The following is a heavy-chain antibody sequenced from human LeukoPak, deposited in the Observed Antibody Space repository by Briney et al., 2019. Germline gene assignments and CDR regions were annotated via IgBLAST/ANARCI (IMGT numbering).Heavy chain of an antibody. CDR2: ISTSSSYI. J-gene: IGHJ4*02. V-gene: IGHV3-21*01. Sequence: GGSLRLSCAASGFTFSSYSMNWVRQAPGKGLEWVSSISTSSSYIYYADSVKGRFTISRDNAKNSLYLQMNSLRAEDTAVYYCARGGGYCSGGSCPTPDYWGQGTLVTASS. CDR1: GFTFSSYS. D-gene: IGHD2-15*01. CDR3: ARGGGYCSGGSCPTPDY.